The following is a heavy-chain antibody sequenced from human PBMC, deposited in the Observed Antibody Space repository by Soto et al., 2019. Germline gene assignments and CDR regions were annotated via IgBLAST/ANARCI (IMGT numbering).Heavy chain of an antibody. Sequence: VQLVESGGGLVLPGGSLRLFCAASGFTFSSLWMSWVRQAPGKGLEWVANIKPDGSDQYYVDSVKGRFTISRDNARNSLYLQMNSLRGDDTAVYYCTRAGGSYYFDFWGQGTLVTVSA. CDR1: GFTFSSLW. CDR2: IKPDGSDQ. V-gene: IGHV3-7*01. CDR3: TRAGGSYYFDF. J-gene: IGHJ4*02. D-gene: IGHD3-10*01.